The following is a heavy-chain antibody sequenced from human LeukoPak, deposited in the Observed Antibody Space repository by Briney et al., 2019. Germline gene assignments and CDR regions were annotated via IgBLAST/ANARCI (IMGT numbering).Heavy chain of an antibody. D-gene: IGHD4-17*01. V-gene: IGHV3-7*03. CDR1: GFTFSSYW. CDR3: ARGQTTVTN. Sequence: GGSLRLSWAASGFTFSSYWMSWVRQAPGKGLEWVANIKQEGSAKYYVDSVKGRFTISRDNAKNSLYLQMNGLRAEDTAVYFCARGQTTVTNWGQGTLVTVSP. CDR2: IKQEGSAK. J-gene: IGHJ4*02.